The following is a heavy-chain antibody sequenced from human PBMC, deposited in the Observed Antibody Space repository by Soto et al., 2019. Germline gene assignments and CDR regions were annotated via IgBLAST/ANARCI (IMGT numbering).Heavy chain of an antibody. CDR1: GDSVSTNSAA. Sequence: SQTLSLTCAISGDSVSTNSAAWNLIMQCPSRGLEWLGRTDYRSKWYNDYAVSVKSRITINPDTSKNQFSLQLNSVTPEDTAVYYCARDSAAAGTGGMDVWGQGTTCTVAS. D-gene: IGHD6-13*01. CDR3: ARDSAAAGTGGMDV. V-gene: IGHV6-1*01. J-gene: IGHJ6*02. CDR2: TDYRSKWYN.